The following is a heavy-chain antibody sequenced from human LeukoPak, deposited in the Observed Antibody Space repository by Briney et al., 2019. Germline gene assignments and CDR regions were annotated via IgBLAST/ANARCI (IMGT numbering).Heavy chain of an antibody. CDR1: GFTFSDYY. V-gene: IGHV3-11*04. Sequence: GGSLRLSCAGSGFTFSDYYMSWLRQAPWKGLEWVAYISSSDSTIYYTDSVKGRFTISRDNAKNSLYLQMNSLRPDDTAVYYCARAECSSTSCYDLDYWGQGTLVTVSS. CDR2: ISSSDSTI. CDR3: ARAECSSTSCYDLDY. D-gene: IGHD2-2*01. J-gene: IGHJ4*02.